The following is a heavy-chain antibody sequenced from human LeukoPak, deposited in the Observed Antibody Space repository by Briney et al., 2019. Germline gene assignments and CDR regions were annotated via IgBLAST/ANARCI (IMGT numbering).Heavy chain of an antibody. J-gene: IGHJ4*02. CDR3: AKDWTLDLDY. CDR1: GFTFSSYG. Sequence: GGSLRLSCAASGFTFSSYGMHWVRQAPGKGLEWVAFIRYDGSNKYYADSVKGRFTISGDNSKNTLHLQMNSLRAEDTAVYYCAKDWTLDLDYWGQGTLVTVSS. V-gene: IGHV3-30*02. D-gene: IGHD3/OR15-3a*01. CDR2: IRYDGSNK.